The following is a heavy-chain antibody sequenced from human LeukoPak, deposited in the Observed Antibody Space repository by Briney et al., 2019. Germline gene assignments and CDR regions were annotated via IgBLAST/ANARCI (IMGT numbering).Heavy chain of an antibody. CDR3: ARDFSASGYHTNWFDP. D-gene: IGHD3-22*01. V-gene: IGHV3-21*01. CDR1: GFTFSSYS. J-gene: IGHJ5*02. Sequence: PGGSLRLSCAASGFTFSSYSMNWVRQAPGKGLEWVSSISSSSSYIYYADSVKGRFTISRDNAKNSLYLQMNSLRAEDTAVYYCARDFSASGYHTNWFDPWGQGTLVTVSS. CDR2: ISSSSSYI.